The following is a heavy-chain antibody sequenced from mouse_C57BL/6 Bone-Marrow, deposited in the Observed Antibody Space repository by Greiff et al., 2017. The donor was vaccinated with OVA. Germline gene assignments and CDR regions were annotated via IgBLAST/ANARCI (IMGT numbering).Heavy chain of an antibody. CDR2: IYPGDGDT. J-gene: IGHJ4*01. CDR1: GYAFSSYW. Sequence: VQLQQSGAELVKPGASVKISCKASGYAFSSYWMNWVKQRPGKGLEWIGQIYPGDGDTNYNGKFKGKATLTADKSSSTAYMQLSSLTSEDSAVYFCAVITTVVATREFYYAMDYWGQGTSVTVSS. V-gene: IGHV1-80*01. D-gene: IGHD1-1*01. CDR3: AVITTVVATREFYYAMDY.